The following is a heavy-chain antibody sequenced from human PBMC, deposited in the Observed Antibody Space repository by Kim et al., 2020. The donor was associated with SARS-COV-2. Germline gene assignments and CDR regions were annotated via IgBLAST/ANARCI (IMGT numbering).Heavy chain of an antibody. V-gene: IGHV4-4*07. J-gene: IGHJ6*02. CDR1: GDSIGSYY. Sequence: SETLSLTCSVSGDSIGSYYWNWIRQPAGKGLEYIGRIYSSGATNYNPSLKSRVSVSVDTSKNRCSLRLNSVTAADTAVYYCARGGIVVPIAAVTRYCYYTMAVWGQWTTVYVSS. D-gene: IGHD1-26*01. CDR2: IYSSGAT. CDR3: ARGGIVVPIAAVTRYCYYTMAV.